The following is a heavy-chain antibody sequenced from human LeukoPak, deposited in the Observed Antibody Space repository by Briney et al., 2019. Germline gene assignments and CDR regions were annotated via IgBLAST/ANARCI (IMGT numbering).Heavy chain of an antibody. CDR2: IIPIFGTA. Sequence: GASVKVSCKASGYPFTNYGTSWVRQAPGQGLEWMGGIIPIFGTANYAQKFQGRVTITADESTSTAYMELSSLRSEDTAVYYCAKGQYSSDAFDIWGQGTMVTVSS. CDR1: GYPFTNYG. J-gene: IGHJ3*02. D-gene: IGHD6-13*01. CDR3: AKGQYSSDAFDI. V-gene: IGHV1-69*13.